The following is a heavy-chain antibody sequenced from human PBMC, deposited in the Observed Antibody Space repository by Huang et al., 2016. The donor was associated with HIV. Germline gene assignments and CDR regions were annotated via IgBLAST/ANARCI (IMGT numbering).Heavy chain of an antibody. CDR2: VISNAFGGTS. D-gene: IGHD4-17*01. CDR1: GFIFNDFA. CDR3: SPTGDDYFYHYMDV. Sequence: VESGGDSVQSGGSLRLSCRGSGFIFNDFAINWFRQSPRKGLEWIGFVISNAFGGTSKSAPSVKDRFSVSRDEAKHVAFLQMENLQVDDTAVYYCSPTGDDYFYHYMDVWGNGTTV. J-gene: IGHJ6*03. V-gene: IGHV3-49*03.